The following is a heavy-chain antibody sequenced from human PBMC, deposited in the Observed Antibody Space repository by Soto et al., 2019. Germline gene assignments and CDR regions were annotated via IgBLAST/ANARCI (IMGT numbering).Heavy chain of an antibody. J-gene: IGHJ5*02. Sequence: SQTLSLTCAISGDSVSSNSAAWNWIRQSPSRGLEWLGRTYYRSKWYNDYALSVKSRITINPDTSKNQFSLRLSSVTAADTAIYYCATRITVFGLLITPFDPWGQGTQVTVSS. V-gene: IGHV6-1*01. D-gene: IGHD3-3*01. CDR3: ATRITVFGLLITPFDP. CDR1: GDSVSSNSAA. CDR2: TYYRSKWYN.